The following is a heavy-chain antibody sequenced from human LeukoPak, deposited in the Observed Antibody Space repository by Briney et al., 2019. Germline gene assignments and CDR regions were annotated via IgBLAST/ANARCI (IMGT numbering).Heavy chain of an antibody. CDR1: GFTFGDYA. V-gene: IGHV3-49*04. J-gene: IGHJ4*02. CDR3: TRANSSGWQDY. D-gene: IGHD6-19*01. Sequence: GGSLRLSCTASGFTFGDYAMSWVRQAPGKGLEWVGFIRSKAYGGTTEYAASVKGRFTISRDDSKSIAYLQMNSLKTEDTAVYYCTRANSSGWQDYWGQGTLVTVSS. CDR2: IRSKAYGGTT.